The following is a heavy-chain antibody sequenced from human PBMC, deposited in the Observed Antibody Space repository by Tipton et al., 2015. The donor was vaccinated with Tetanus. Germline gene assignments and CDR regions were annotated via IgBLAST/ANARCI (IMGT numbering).Heavy chain of an antibody. CDR1: GYNFSYYS. CDR2: VDPRDSGA. V-gene: IGHV5-51*01. D-gene: IGHD3-9*01. Sequence: QLVQSGAEVRKPGESLKISCQGSGYNFSYYSIGWVRHMPGKGLEWMGIVDPRDSGATYGPSFQGHVTISTDKSISSAYIQWSSLKASDTGIYYCAKGDPGNFDSWGQGTQVIVSS. CDR3: AKGDPGNFDS. J-gene: IGHJ4*02.